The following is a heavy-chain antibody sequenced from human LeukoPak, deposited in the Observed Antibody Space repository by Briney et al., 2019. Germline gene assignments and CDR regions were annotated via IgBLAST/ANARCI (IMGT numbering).Heavy chain of an antibody. D-gene: IGHD3-10*01. CDR2: ISSNGNFI. Sequence: SGGSLRLSCAASGFTFSSYSMNWVRQAPGKGLEWVSSISSNGNFIYYAESVKGRFTISRDNAKNSLYLQMNSLRAEDTAVYYCVGLGENYWGQGTLVTVSS. J-gene: IGHJ4*02. CDR1: GFTFSSYS. CDR3: VGLGENY. V-gene: IGHV3-21*01.